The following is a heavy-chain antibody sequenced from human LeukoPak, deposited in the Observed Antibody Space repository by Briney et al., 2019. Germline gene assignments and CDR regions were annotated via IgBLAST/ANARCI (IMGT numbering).Heavy chain of an antibody. D-gene: IGHD1-20*01. J-gene: IGHJ4*02. CDR2: ISSTSTYI. CDR3: ARSKGITGTSASSDF. V-gene: IGHV3-21*06. Sequence: GGSLRLSCAASGFTLSRYAINWVRQAPGKGLEWVSSISSTSTYIFDADSVKGRFTISRDNAKNSMYLQMNSLRAEDTAVYYCARSKGITGTSASSDFWGQGTLVIVSS. CDR1: GFTLSRYA.